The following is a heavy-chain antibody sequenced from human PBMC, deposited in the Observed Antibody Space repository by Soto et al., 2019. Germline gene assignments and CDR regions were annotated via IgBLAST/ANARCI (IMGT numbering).Heavy chain of an antibody. V-gene: IGHV3-9*01. J-gene: IGHJ1*01. CDR3: VKDESINWYSGHFRH. D-gene: IGHD6-13*01. Sequence: LRLSCAASGFTFDDYAMHWVRQVPGKGLEWVSGINWNSGSIGNADSVKGRFAISRDNAKNSLHLQMNSLRAEDTAFYYCVKDESINWYSGHFRHWGQGTLVTVSS. CDR1: GFTFDDYA. CDR2: INWNSGSI.